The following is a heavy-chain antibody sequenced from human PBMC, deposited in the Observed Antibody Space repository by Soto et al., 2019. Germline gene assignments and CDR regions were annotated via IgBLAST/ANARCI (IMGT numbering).Heavy chain of an antibody. CDR3: ARTMLYYDIPNWFDP. D-gene: IGHD3-9*01. CDR2: IYHSGST. J-gene: IGHJ5*02. Sequence: QLQLQESGSGLVKPSQTLSLTCAVSGGSISSGGYSWSWIRQPPGKGLEWIGYIYHSGSTYYNPSLKSRVTIAVDRSKNQFSLKLSSVTAADTAVYYCARTMLYYDIPNWFDPWGQGTLVTVSS. V-gene: IGHV4-30-2*01. CDR1: GGSISSGGYS.